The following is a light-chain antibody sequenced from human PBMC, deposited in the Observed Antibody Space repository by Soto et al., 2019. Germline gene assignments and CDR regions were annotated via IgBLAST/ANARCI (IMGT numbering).Light chain of an antibody. J-gene: IGKJ5*01. CDR1: QNVSSK. Sequence: IVMTQSPATLSLSPGERATLSCRASQNVSSKLAWYQQKPGQAPRLLIYGASTRATGIPARFSGSGSGTEFALTISSLQSEDFAVYYCQQYNNWPTITFGQGTRLEIK. CDR3: QQYNNWPTIT. CDR2: GAS. V-gene: IGKV3-15*01.